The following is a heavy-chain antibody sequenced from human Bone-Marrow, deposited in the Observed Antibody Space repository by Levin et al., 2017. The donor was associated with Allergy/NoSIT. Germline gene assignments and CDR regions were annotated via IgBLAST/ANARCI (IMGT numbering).Heavy chain of an antibody. J-gene: IGHJ3*02. CDR2: IFPGDSDT. CDR3: ARREVGADEENGFDI. CDR1: GYRFSDYW. D-gene: IGHD1-26*01. V-gene: IGHV5-51*01. Sequence: PGGSLRLSCQGSGYRFSDYWIAWVRQMPGKGLEFMGIIFPGDSDTRYSPSFQGQVTISVDKSINTAYLRWSSLRASDTAMYYCARREVGADEENGFDIWGQGTMVIVSS.